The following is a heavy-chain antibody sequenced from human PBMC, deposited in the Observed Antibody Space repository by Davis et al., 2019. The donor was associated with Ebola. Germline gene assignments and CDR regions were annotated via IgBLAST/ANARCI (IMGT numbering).Heavy chain of an antibody. CDR2: ISGGGGST. D-gene: IGHD3-3*01. V-gene: IGHV3-23*01. Sequence: GESLKISCAASGFTFSNYAMSWVRQTPGKGLEWVSAISGGGGSTYYADSVKGRFTISRDNSKNTLYLQMNSLRAEDTAVYYCAGTSITIFGDLFDYWGQGTLVTVSS. CDR1: GFTFSNYA. CDR3: AGTSITIFGDLFDY. J-gene: IGHJ4*02.